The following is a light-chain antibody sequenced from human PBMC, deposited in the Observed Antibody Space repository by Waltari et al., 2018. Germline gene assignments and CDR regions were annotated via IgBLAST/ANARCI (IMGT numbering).Light chain of an antibody. V-gene: IGLV2-14*01. CDR1: SSDVGGYNY. J-gene: IGLJ1*01. CDR2: DVS. CDR3: SSYTSSSTS. Sequence: QSALTQPASVSGSPGQSITISCTGTSSDVGGYNYVSWYHQHPGKAPTLMIYDVSKRPSGVSNRVSGSKSGNTASLTISGLQAEDEADYYCSSYTSSSTSFGTGTKVTVL.